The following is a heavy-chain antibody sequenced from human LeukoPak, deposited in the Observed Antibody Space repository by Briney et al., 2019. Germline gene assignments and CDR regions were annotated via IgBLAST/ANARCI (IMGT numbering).Heavy chain of an antibody. CDR1: GYDFSTYW. D-gene: IGHD2-2*01. CDR3: ARRADYCSSTTCPIDY. V-gene: IGHV5-51*01. Sequence: GEPLKISCKCLGYDFSTYWNAWVRQRPGKGLEWMGIIYPGGSETRYDPSLQGQVTISADTSTSTAYLQWSSLRASDTAMYYCARRADYCSSTTCPIDYWGQGTLVTVSS. CDR2: IYPGGSET. J-gene: IGHJ4*02.